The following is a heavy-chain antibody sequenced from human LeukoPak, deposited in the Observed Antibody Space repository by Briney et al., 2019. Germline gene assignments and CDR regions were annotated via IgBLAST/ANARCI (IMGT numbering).Heavy chain of an antibody. CDR1: GGSTSSYY. CDR3: ARQDYSGYYYYGMDV. J-gene: IGHJ6*02. V-gene: IGHV4-59*08. Sequence: SETLSLTCTVSGGSTSSYYWSWIRQPPGKGLEWIGYIYYSGSTNYKPSLKSRVTISVDTSKNQFSLKLSSVTAADTAVYYCARQDYSGYYYYGMDVWGQGTTVTVSS. CDR2: IYYSGST. D-gene: IGHD2-21*01.